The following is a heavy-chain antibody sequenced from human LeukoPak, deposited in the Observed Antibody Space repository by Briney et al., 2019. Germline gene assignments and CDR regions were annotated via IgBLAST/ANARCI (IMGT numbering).Heavy chain of an antibody. Sequence: PSETLSLTCTVSGGSISSYYWSWIRQPAGKGLEWIGRIYTSGSTNYNPSLKSRVTISVDTSKNQFSLKLSSVTAADTAVHYCARVIVVVPAARLDLKYYYYYYGMDVWGQGTTVTVSS. CDR3: ARVIVVVPAARLDLKYYYYYYGMDV. J-gene: IGHJ6*02. CDR1: GGSISSYY. CDR2: IYTSGST. V-gene: IGHV4-4*07. D-gene: IGHD2-2*01.